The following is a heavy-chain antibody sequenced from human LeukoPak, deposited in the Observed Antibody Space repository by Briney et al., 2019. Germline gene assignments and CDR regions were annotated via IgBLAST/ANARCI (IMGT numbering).Heavy chain of an antibody. Sequence: GGSLRLSCAASGFTLSTYAMSWVRQAPGKGLEWVSAISGSGGSTYYADSVKGRFTISRDNFKNTLYLQVNSLRAEDTAVYYCAKTGSSSWYTFDYWGQGTLVTVSS. V-gene: IGHV3-23*01. D-gene: IGHD6-13*01. CDR2: ISGSGGST. J-gene: IGHJ4*02. CDR3: AKTGSSSWYTFDY. CDR1: GFTLSTYA.